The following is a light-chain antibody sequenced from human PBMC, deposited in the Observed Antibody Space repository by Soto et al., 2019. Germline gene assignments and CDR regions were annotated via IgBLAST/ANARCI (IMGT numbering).Light chain of an antibody. Sequence: SYELIQPPSVSVSPGQTATITCSGDKLGDKYVSWYQQKPGQSPILVIYEDTKRPSGIPERFSGSNSGNTASLTISGTQAMDEADYYCQAWDTSTYVFGTGTKLTVL. J-gene: IGLJ1*01. CDR2: EDT. V-gene: IGLV3-1*01. CDR1: KLGDKY. CDR3: QAWDTSTYV.